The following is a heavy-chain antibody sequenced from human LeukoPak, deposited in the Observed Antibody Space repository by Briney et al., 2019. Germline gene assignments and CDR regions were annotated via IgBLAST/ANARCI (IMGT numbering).Heavy chain of an antibody. V-gene: IGHV3-9*01. CDR2: ISWNSGSI. D-gene: IGHD1-26*01. J-gene: IGHJ4*02. CDR3: AKDRSGSYFGGIDY. CDR1: GFTFDDYA. Sequence: GGSLRLSCAASGFTFDDYAMHWVRQAPGKGLEWVSGISWNSGSIGYADSVKGRITISRDNAENSLYLQMNSLRAEDTALYYCAKDRSGSYFGGIDYWGQGTLVTVSS.